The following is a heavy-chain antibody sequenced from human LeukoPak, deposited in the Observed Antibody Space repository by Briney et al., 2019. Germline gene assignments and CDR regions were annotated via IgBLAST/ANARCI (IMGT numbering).Heavy chain of an antibody. J-gene: IGHJ3*01. CDR2: ISSSSTYR. V-gene: IGHV3-21*01. CDR1: GFTFSSYS. CDR3: ARGRYSGSYLLDY. D-gene: IGHD1-26*01. Sequence: YPGGSLRLSCAASGFTFSSYSMSWVRQAPGKGLEWVSSISSSSTYRYYAASVRGRFTISRDNAKNSLYLQMNSLRAEDTALYYCARGRYSGSYLLDYWGQGTMVTVSS.